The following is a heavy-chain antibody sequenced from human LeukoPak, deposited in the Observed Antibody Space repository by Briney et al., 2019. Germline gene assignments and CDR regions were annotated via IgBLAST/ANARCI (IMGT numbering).Heavy chain of an antibody. CDR2: INPDDSEI. V-gene: IGHV5-51*01. CDR1: GATLLKSW. J-gene: IGHJ5*01. D-gene: IGHD2-21*01. CDR3: SRPVMCTTASCSHDS. Sequence: GASLKISCKGFGATLLKSWIGWVRQVPGKGLEWMGIINPDDSEIRYSPSFQGQVTISVDRSTKTAYLQWRSLEASDTALYYCSRPVMCTTASCSHDSWGQGTLVTVSS.